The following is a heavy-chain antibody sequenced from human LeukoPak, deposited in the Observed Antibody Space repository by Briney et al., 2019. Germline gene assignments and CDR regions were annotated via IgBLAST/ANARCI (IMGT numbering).Heavy chain of an antibody. CDR2: IYPGDSDT. V-gene: IGHV5-51*01. D-gene: IGHD3-10*01. CDR1: GYSFTSYW. CDR3: AKGSGSYRPHFDL. J-gene: IGHJ2*01. Sequence: GESLKISSKGSGYSFTSYWIGWVSRMPGKGLEWMGIIYPGDSDTRYSPSFQGQVTISADKSISTAYLQWSSLKASDTAMYYCAKGSGSYRPHFDLWGRGTLVTVSS.